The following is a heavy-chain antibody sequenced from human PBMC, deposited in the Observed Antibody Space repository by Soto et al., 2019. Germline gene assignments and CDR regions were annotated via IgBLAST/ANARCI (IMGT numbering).Heavy chain of an antibody. CDR1: GFTFRGYA. Sequence: EVLLVESGGGLVQPGGSLRLSCAASGFTFRGYAMHWVRQAPGKGLEYVSRISSDGGSTYYVNSVKGRFAISRDNSKNTMYLQLGSLRTDDMAVYYCARDGVATRAFDYWGQGNLVTVSS. J-gene: IGHJ4*02. V-gene: IGHV3-64*01. CDR3: ARDGVATRAFDY. D-gene: IGHD5-12*01. CDR2: ISSDGGST.